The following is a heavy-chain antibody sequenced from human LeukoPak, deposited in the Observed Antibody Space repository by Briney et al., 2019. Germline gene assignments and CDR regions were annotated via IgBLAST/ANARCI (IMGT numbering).Heavy chain of an antibody. V-gene: IGHV1-2*02. Sequence: GASVKVSCKASGYTFTGYYMHWVRQAPGQGLEWMGWINPNSGGTNYAQKFQGRVTMTRDTSISTAYMELSRLRSDDTAVYYCARDQGEWLVANAFDIWGQGTMVTVSS. D-gene: IGHD6-19*01. CDR2: INPNSGGT. J-gene: IGHJ3*02. CDR1: GYTFTGYY. CDR3: ARDQGEWLVANAFDI.